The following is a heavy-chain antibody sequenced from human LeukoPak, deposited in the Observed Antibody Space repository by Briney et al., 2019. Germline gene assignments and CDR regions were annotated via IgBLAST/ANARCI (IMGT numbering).Heavy chain of an antibody. CDR2: IYYSGST. CDR1: GGSISSYY. Sequence: SETLSFTCTVSGGSISSYYWSWIRQPPGKGLEWIGYIYYSGSTNYNPSLKSRVTISVDTSKNQFSLKLSSVTAADTAVYYCARDRDYGGNLYYYYGMDVWGQGTTVTVSS. V-gene: IGHV4-59*01. CDR3: ARDRDYGGNLYYYYGMDV. J-gene: IGHJ6*02. D-gene: IGHD4-23*01.